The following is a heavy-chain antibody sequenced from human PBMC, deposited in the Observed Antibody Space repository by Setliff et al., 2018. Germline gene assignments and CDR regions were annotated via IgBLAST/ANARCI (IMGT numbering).Heavy chain of an antibody. CDR1: GFTSSSYE. J-gene: IGHJ4*02. Sequence: GGSLRLSCAASGFTSSSYEMNWVRQAPGKGLEWVSIIYSGGYTNYADSVKGRFTISRDNSKNTLYLQMNSLRAEDTAVYYCARDVQGGGYPDYWGQGTLVTVSS. V-gene: IGHV3-53*01. CDR2: IYSGGYT. D-gene: IGHD3-22*01. CDR3: ARDVQGGGYPDY.